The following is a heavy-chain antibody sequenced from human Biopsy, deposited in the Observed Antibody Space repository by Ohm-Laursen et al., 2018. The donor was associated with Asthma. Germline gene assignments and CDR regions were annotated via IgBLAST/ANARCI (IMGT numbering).Heavy chain of an antibody. D-gene: IGHD1-26*01. V-gene: IGHV1-46*01. CDR3: ARAGALIVGATMGY. CDR2: ISPSGGST. CDR1: GGTFSSYA. Sequence: SSVKVSCKASGGTFSSYAISWVRQAPGQGLEWMGIISPSGGSTSYAQKFQGRVTMTRDTSTSTVYMELSSLRSEDTAVYYCARAGALIVGATMGYWGQGTLVTVSS. J-gene: IGHJ4*02.